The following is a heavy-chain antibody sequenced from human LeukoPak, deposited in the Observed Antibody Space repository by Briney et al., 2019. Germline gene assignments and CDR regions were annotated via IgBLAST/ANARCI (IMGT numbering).Heavy chain of an antibody. D-gene: IGHD6-19*01. CDR1: GFTFSSYA. V-gene: IGHV3-23*01. Sequence: GGSLRLSCAASGFTFSSYAMSWVRQAPGKGLEWVSFISGSGGSTYYTDSVKGRFTISRDNSKNTLYLQMNSLRAEDTAVYYCAKDPQWLEGGFDYWGQGHLVTVSS. CDR2: ISGSGGST. CDR3: AKDPQWLEGGFDY. J-gene: IGHJ4*02.